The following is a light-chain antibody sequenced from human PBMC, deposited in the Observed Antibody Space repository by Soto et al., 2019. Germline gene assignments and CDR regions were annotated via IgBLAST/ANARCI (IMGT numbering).Light chain of an antibody. Sequence: IAVAQSPSSLCASRVERXPIXCRASQTIGTYVNWYRQKSGAAPELLIYDASTLQSGVPSRFRGGASGTDFTLTISSLQLDDFATYYCQQSYNTPLTFGQGTKVDIK. J-gene: IGKJ1*01. CDR3: QQSYNTPLT. CDR1: QTIGTY. CDR2: DAS. V-gene: IGKV1-39*01.